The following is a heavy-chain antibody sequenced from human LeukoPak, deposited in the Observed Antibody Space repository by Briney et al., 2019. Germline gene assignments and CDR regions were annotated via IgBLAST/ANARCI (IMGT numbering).Heavy chain of an antibody. CDR3: ARDREREYYYGSGTRLGNWFDP. V-gene: IGHV1-69*04. D-gene: IGHD3-10*01. CDR1: GGTFSSYA. Sequence: ASVKVSCKASGGTFSSYAISWVRQAPGQGPEWMGRIVPILGIANYAQKFQGRVTITADKSTSTAYMELSSLRSEDTAVYYCARDREREYYYGSGTRLGNWFDPWGQGTLVTVSS. CDR2: IVPILGIA. J-gene: IGHJ5*02.